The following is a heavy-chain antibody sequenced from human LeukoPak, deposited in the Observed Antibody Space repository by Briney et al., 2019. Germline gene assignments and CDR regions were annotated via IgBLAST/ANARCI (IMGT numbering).Heavy chain of an antibody. V-gene: IGHV3-48*03. CDR1: GFTFSSYE. Sequence: GGSLRLSCAASGFTFSSYEMNWVRQAPGKGLEWVSYISSSGSTIYYADSVKGRFTISRDNAKNSLYLQMNSLRAEDTAVYYCASSMVRGVNHGMDVWGQGTTVTVSS. J-gene: IGHJ6*02. D-gene: IGHD3-10*01. CDR2: ISSSGSTI. CDR3: ASSMVRGVNHGMDV.